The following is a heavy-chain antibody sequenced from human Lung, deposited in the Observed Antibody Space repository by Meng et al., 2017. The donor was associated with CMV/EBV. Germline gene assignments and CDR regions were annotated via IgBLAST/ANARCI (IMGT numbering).Heavy chain of an antibody. D-gene: IGHD2-2*02. J-gene: IGHJ4*02. CDR2: IYYSGST. CDR3: ARSRQHQPLLYRFDY. V-gene: IGHV4-39*01. CDR1: GGSFSSSSYY. Sequence: QVQLQQWGAGLLKPSETLSLTCAVYGGSFSSSSYYWGWIRQPPGKGLEWIGSIYYSGSTYYNPSLKSRVTISVDTSKNQFSLKLSSVTAADTAVYYCARSRQHQPLLYRFDYWGQGTLVTVSS.